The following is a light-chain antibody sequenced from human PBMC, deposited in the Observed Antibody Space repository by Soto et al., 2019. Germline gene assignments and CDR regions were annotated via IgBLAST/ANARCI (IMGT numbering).Light chain of an antibody. V-gene: IGLV2-11*01. Sequence: QSVLTQPRSVSGSPGQSVTISCTGTSSDADGYNYVSWYQQHPGKAPKLMIYDVSKRPSGVPDRFSGSKSGNTASLTISGLQAEDEADYYCCSYAGSYSVVFGGGTKLTVL. CDR2: DVS. CDR3: CSYAGSYSVV. J-gene: IGLJ2*01. CDR1: SSDADGYNY.